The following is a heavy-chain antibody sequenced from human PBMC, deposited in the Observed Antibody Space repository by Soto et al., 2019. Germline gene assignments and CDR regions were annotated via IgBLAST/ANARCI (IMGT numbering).Heavy chain of an antibody. Sequence: PGGSLRLSCAASGFTFSNYAMSWVRQAPGKGLEWVSAISGSGGSTYYADSVKGRFTISRDNSKNMLYLQMNSLRAEDTAVYYCAKEPKAARGTMDVWGLGTKVTVYS. D-gene: IGHD6-6*01. CDR3: AKEPKAARGTMDV. J-gene: IGHJ6*02. CDR2: ISGSGGST. CDR1: GFTFSNYA. V-gene: IGHV3-23*01.